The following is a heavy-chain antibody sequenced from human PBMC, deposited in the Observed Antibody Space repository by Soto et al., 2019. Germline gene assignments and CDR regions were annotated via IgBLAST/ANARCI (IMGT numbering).Heavy chain of an antibody. Sequence: SETLSLTCTVSGGSVSGASCYWSWIRQPPGKGLEWIGNINHSGATNYNPSLKTRVTISVDTSKKQFSLKLRSVTSADTAVYYCARGLDFYGSGSPDLNGYWGQGTLVTVSS. CDR3: ARGLDFYGSGSPDLNGY. D-gene: IGHD3-10*01. V-gene: IGHV4-61*01. CDR1: GGSVSGASCY. CDR2: INHSGAT. J-gene: IGHJ4*02.